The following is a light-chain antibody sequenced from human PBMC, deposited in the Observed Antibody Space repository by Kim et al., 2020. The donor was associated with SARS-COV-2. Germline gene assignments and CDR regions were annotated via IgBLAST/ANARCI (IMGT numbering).Light chain of an antibody. Sequence: DIVMTQSPDSLAVSLGERATINCKSSQSVLYSSNNKNYLAWYQQKPGQPPKLLIYWASIRESGVPDRFSGSGSGTDFTLTISSLQAEDVAVYHCHQYYAAPWTFSQGTKVDIK. CDR1: QSVLYSSNNKNY. V-gene: IGKV4-1*01. CDR3: HQYYAAPWT. CDR2: WAS. J-gene: IGKJ1*01.